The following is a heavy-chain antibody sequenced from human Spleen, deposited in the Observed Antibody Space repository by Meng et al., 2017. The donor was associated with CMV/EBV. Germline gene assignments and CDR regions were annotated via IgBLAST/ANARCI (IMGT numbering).Heavy chain of an antibody. J-gene: IGHJ6*02. CDR2: INHSGST. Sequence: SETLSLTCAVYGGSFSGYYWSWIRQPPGKGLEWIGEINHSGSTNYNPSLKSRVTISVDTSKNQFSLKLSSVTAADTAVYYCVRGALIAARPDEEVYYYYGMDVWGQGTTVTVSS. V-gene: IGHV4-34*01. CDR1: GGSFSGYY. D-gene: IGHD6-6*01. CDR3: VRGALIAARPDEEVYYYYGMDV.